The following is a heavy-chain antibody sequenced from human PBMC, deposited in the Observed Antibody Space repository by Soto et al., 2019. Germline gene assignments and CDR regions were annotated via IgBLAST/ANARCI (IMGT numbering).Heavy chain of an antibody. Sequence: GGSLRLSCAASGFTFSSYSRNWVRKAPGKGLEWVSYISSSSSTIYYADSVKGRFTISRGNAKNSLYLQMNSLRDEDTAVYYCAREGYCSGGSCYSVDRLDYYYGMDVWGQGTTVTVSS. V-gene: IGHV3-48*02. CDR1: GFTFSSYS. CDR3: AREGYCSGGSCYSVDRLDYYYGMDV. D-gene: IGHD2-15*01. J-gene: IGHJ6*02. CDR2: ISSSSSTI.